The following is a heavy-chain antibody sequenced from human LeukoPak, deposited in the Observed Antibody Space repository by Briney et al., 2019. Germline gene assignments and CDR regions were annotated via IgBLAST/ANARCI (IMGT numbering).Heavy chain of an antibody. J-gene: IGHJ6*03. Sequence: ASVKVSCKASGYTFTSYYMHCVRHAPGQGLEWMGKINPSAGSTSYEQKFHGRVTMTRDTSTSTVYMELSSLRSEDTAVYYCARDLGIAAAGYYYYYMDVWGKGTTVTVSS. CDR2: INPSAGST. V-gene: IGHV1-46*01. CDR1: GYTFTSYY. CDR3: ARDLGIAAAGYYYYYMDV. D-gene: IGHD6-13*01.